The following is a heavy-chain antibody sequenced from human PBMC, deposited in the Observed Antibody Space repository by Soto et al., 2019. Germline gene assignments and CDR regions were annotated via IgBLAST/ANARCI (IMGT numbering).Heavy chain of an antibody. D-gene: IGHD2-2*02. Sequence: AETLAVTWGVYGGSLSCYYLSWIRPPPGKGLEWIGEINHSGSTNYNPSLKSRVTISVDTSKNQFSLKLSSVTAADTAVYYCARGQGFNCSSTSCYNDWFDPWGQGTLVTVSS. CDR1: GGSLSCYY. CDR2: INHSGST. CDR3: ARGQGFNCSSTSCYNDWFDP. J-gene: IGHJ5*02. V-gene: IGHV4-34*01.